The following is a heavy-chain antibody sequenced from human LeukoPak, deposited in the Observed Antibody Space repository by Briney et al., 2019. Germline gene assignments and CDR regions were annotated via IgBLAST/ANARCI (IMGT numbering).Heavy chain of an antibody. D-gene: IGHD7-27*01. J-gene: IGHJ4*02. CDR2: IDPHGTIT. Sequence: PGGSLRLSCAAAAVTFSTYWMHLVRQAPGKGLVWVSRIDPHGTITFYADSVKGRFTISRDNAKNTVYLQMNSLRAEDTAVYYCARDFDWGSGLWGQGTLVTVSS. V-gene: IGHV3-74*01. CDR1: AVTFSTYW. CDR3: ARDFDWGSGL.